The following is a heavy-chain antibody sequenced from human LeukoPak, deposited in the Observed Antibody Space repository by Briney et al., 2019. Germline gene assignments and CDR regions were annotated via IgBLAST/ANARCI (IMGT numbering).Heavy chain of an antibody. CDR2: INPNSGGT. V-gene: IGHV1-2*06. CDR1: GYTFTGYY. Sequence: ASVKVSCKASGYTFTGYYMHWVRQAPGQGLEWMGRINPNSGGTNYAQKFQGRVTMTRDTSISTAYMELGRLRSDDTAVYYCARDFIAVAGTEYFQHWGQGTLVTVSS. J-gene: IGHJ1*01. CDR3: ARDFIAVAGTEYFQH. D-gene: IGHD6-19*01.